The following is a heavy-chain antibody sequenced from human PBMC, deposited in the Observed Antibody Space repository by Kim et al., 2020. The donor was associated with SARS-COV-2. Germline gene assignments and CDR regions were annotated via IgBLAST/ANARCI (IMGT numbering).Heavy chain of an antibody. CDR3: ARVGKVAVY. J-gene: IGHJ4*02. D-gene: IGHD6-19*01. CDR1: GLTFGSYW. Sequence: GGSLRLSCAASGLTFGSYWMSWVRQAPGKGLEGVANIKQDGREKYYVDSVKGRFTISRDNAKNSLYLQRNSLRAEDTAVYYCARVGKVAVYWGQGTLVTVSS. CDR2: IKQDGREK. V-gene: IGHV3-7*03.